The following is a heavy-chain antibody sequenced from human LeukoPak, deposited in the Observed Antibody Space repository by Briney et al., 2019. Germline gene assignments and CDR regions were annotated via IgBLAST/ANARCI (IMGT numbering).Heavy chain of an antibody. CDR3: ARGRSSGSYYLYDAFDI. Sequence: ASVKVSCKASGYTFTSYDNNWVRQATGQGLEWMGWMNPNSGNTGYAQKFQGRVTMTRNTSISTAYMELSSLRSEDTAVYYCARGRSSGSYYLYDAFDIWGQGTMVTVSS. D-gene: IGHD3-10*01. CDR2: MNPNSGNT. J-gene: IGHJ3*02. CDR1: GYTFTSYD. V-gene: IGHV1-8*01.